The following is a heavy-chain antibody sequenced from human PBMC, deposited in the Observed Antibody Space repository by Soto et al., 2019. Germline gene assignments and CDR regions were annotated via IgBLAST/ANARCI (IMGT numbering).Heavy chain of an antibody. CDR2: INPNSGGT. CDR1: EYTFSAFY. J-gene: IGHJ6*04. D-gene: IGHD2-2*01. CDR3: GRGVDIVVEPADHDFSKIDV. Sequence: ASGKVSCKASEYTFSAFYIHWVRQAPGQGLEWMGWINPNSGGTSYAQKFQGRVTMTRDTSISTAYMDLSRLRSDDTAVHYCGRGVDIVVEPADHDFSKIDVWGDVTTVPVSP. V-gene: IGHV1-2*02.